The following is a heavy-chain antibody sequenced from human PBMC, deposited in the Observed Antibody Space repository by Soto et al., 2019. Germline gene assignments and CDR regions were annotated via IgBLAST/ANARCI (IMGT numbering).Heavy chain of an antibody. CDR1: GFSLSTNGAG. J-gene: IGHJ4*02. V-gene: IGHV2-5*02. CDR3: AHTQPGYQRLDPFDW. D-gene: IGHD3-9*01. CDR2: IYWDDDE. Sequence: ITLKESGPTLVKPTQTLTLTCTFSGFSLSTNGAGVGWIRQPPGKALEWLALIYWDDDERYSPSLKSRLSVTKDTSKSQVVLTMTNMDPVDTATYYCAHTQPGYQRLDPFDWWGQGTLVTVSS.